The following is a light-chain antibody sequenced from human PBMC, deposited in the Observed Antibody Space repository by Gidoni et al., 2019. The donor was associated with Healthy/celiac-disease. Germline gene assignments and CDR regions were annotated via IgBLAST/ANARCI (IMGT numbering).Light chain of an antibody. Sequence: IQMTQSPSTLSASVGDRVTITCRASQSISSWLAWYQQKPGKAPKLLIYEASRLESGAPSRFSGSGSGTEITITSSSLQPDDVATYYCQQYNSYSPWTFGQGTKVEIK. CDR2: EAS. CDR3: QQYNSYSPWT. V-gene: IGKV1-5*03. J-gene: IGKJ1*01. CDR1: QSISSW.